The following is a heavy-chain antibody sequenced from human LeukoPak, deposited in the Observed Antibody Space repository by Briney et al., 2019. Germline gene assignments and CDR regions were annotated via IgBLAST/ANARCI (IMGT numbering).Heavy chain of an antibody. CDR2: ISYDGSNK. Sequence: GRFLRLSCAASGFTFSSYGMHWVRQAPGKGLEWVAVISYDGSNKYYADSVKGRFTISRDNSKNTLYLQMNSLRAEDTAVYYCAKDRFDILNTGERGMDVWGQGTTVTVSS. V-gene: IGHV3-30*18. CDR3: AKDRFDILNTGERGMDV. J-gene: IGHJ6*02. D-gene: IGHD3-9*01. CDR1: GFTFSSYG.